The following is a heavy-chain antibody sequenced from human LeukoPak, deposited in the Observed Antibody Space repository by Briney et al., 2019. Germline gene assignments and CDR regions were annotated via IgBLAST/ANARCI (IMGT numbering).Heavy chain of an antibody. CDR2: INHSGST. CDR3: ARRPSSLYCSSTSCSFDY. V-gene: IGHV4-34*01. CDR1: GGSFSGYY. D-gene: IGHD2-2*01. J-gene: IGHJ4*02. Sequence: KSSETLSLTCAVYGGSFSGYYWSWIRQPPGKGLEWIGEINHSGSTNYNPSLKSRVTISVDTSKNQFSLKLSSVTAADTAVYYCARRPSSLYCSSTSCSFDYWGQGTRVTVSS.